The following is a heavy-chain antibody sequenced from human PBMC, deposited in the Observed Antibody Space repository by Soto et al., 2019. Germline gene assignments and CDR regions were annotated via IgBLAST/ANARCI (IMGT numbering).Heavy chain of an antibody. V-gene: IGHV1-46*01. CDR2: INPSCGTT. Sequence: GASVKVSCKACGDSFTSYYMHWVRQAPRQGLEWMGIINPSCGTTSYAQKFQGRVTMTTDTSTSTAYMELSSLRSEDTAVYYCAKFVSSGYYPYYYYGMDVWGQGTTVTVSS. CDR3: AKFVSSGYYPYYYYGMDV. D-gene: IGHD3-22*01. CDR1: GDSFTSYY. J-gene: IGHJ6*02.